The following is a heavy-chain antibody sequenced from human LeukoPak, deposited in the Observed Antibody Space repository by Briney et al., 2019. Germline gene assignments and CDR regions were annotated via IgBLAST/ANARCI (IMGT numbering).Heavy chain of an antibody. CDR1: GASVYSDSSY. CDR3: AREVATSYYDSGAYYRQTEAFDF. D-gene: IGHD3-22*01. CDR2: VDYRGGT. Sequence: SETLSLTCSVYGASVYSDSSYWTWIRQAPGKGLEWIVYVDYRGGTKYNASLKSRVTISLETSKNQFSLNLNSVIAEDTAVYYCAREVATSYYDSGAYYRQTEAFDFWGQGKLVTVSS. J-gene: IGHJ3*01. V-gene: IGHV4-61*01.